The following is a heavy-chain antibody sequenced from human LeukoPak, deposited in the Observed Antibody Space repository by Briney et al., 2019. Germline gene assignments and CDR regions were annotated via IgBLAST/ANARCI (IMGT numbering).Heavy chain of an antibody. D-gene: IGHD2-8*01. CDR2: IYTSGST. V-gene: IGHV4-4*07. CDR3: ASNLGCTNGVCPSTFDY. J-gene: IGHJ4*02. Sequence: PSETLSLTCTVSGGSISSYYWSWIRQPAGKGLEWIGRIYTSGSTNYNPSLKSRVTMSVDTSKNQFSLKLSSVTAADTAVYYCASNLGCTNGVCPSTFDYWGQGTLVTVSS. CDR1: GGSISSYY.